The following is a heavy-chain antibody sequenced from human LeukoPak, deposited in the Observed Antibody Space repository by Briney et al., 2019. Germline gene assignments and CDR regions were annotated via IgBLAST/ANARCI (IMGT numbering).Heavy chain of an antibody. CDR2: IRYGGNNK. D-gene: IGHD3-10*01. Sequence: GGSLRLSCAASRFTFSNYGMHWVRQAPVKGLEWVAFIRYGGNNKYYANSVKGRFTISRDNSKITLYLQMNSLRDEDTAVYYCAKDPHYFGSGSYYDYFDYWGQGTLVTVSS. V-gene: IGHV3-30*02. J-gene: IGHJ4*02. CDR1: RFTFSNYG. CDR3: AKDPHYFGSGSYYDYFDY.